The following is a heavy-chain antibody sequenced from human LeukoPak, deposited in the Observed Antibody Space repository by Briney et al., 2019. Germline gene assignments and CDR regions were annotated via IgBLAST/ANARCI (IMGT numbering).Heavy chain of an antibody. J-gene: IGHJ5*02. D-gene: IGHD5-12*01. Sequence: SETLSLTCAVYGGSFSGYYWGWIRQPPGKGLEWIGSIYYSGSIYYNPSLKSRVTILLDTSKNQFSLKLSSVTAADTAVYYCAREVGYAGGFDPWGQGTLVTVSS. CDR3: AREVGYAGGFDP. CDR2: IYYSGSI. V-gene: IGHV4-34*01. CDR1: GGSFSGYY.